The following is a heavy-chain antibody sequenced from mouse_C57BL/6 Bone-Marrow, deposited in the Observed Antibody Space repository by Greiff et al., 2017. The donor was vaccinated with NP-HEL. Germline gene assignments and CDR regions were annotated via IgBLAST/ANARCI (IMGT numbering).Heavy chain of an antibody. D-gene: IGHD1-1*01. CDR3: ARDLGTTVVARYFDV. J-gene: IGHJ1*03. V-gene: IGHV5-4*01. CDR2: ISDGGSYT. CDR1: GFTFSSYA. Sequence: EVQGVESGGGLVKPGGSLKLSCAASGFTFSSYAMSWVRQTPEKRLEWVATISDGGSYTYYPDNVKGRFTISRDNAKNNLYLQMSHLKSEDTAMYYCARDLGTTVVARYFDVWGTGTTVTVSS.